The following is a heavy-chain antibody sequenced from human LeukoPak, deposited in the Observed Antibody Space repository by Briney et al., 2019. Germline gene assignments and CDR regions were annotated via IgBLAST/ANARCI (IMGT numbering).Heavy chain of an antibody. CDR1: GFNFSAYA. Sequence: GGSLRLSCAVSGFNFSAYAMHWVRQAPGKGLDWVAVISYDGSHKYYADSVRGRFTISRDNSKNTVYLRMNSLRTEDTAVYSCARRSAAVDYWGQGTLVTVSS. CDR3: ARRSAAVDY. V-gene: IGHV3-30-3*01. J-gene: IGHJ4*02. CDR2: ISYDGSHK. D-gene: IGHD6-13*01.